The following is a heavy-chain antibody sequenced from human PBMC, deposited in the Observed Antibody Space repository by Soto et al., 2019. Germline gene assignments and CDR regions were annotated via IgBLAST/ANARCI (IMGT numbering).Heavy chain of an antibody. Sequence: GASVKVSCKASGYTFTGYYMHWGRQAPGQRLEWMGWINPNSGGTNYAQKFQGWVTMTRDTSISTAYIELSRLRSDDTAVYYCARGRKVLRYFDWFWSFDYCGQGTLVTVSS. D-gene: IGHD3-9*01. V-gene: IGHV1-2*04. J-gene: IGHJ4*02. CDR3: ARGRKVLRYFDWFWSFDY. CDR1: GYTFTGYY. CDR2: INPNSGGT.